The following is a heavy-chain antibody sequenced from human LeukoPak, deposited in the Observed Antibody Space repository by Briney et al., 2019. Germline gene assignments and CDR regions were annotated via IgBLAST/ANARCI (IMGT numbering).Heavy chain of an antibody. V-gene: IGHV3-74*01. J-gene: IGHJ6*04. Sequence: PGGSLRLSCAASGFTFSSYWMHWVRHAPGKGLVWVPRINSDGSSTSYADSVKGRLTISRDNAKNTLYLQMNSLRAEDTAVYYCAREIGYCSGGSCEGYYYGMDVWGKGTTVTVSS. CDR3: AREIGYCSGGSCEGYYYGMDV. CDR1: GFTFSSYW. CDR2: INSDGSST. D-gene: IGHD2-15*01.